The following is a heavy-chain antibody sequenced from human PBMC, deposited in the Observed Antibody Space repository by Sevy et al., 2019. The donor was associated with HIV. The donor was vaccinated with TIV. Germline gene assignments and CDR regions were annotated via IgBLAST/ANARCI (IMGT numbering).Heavy chain of an antibody. J-gene: IGHJ6*02. CDR1: GFTFSTYD. Sequence: GGSLRLSCAASGFTFSTYDKHWVRQAPGKGLEWVAIISYDGNYREYADSVRGRFSMSRDNSKNTVYLQMNGLSIEDTAVYYCAKNRPPGGSYFSRHAMDVWGRGTTVTVSS. V-gene: IGHV3-30*18. D-gene: IGHD3-16*01. CDR3: AKNRPPGGSYFSRHAMDV. CDR2: ISYDGNYR.